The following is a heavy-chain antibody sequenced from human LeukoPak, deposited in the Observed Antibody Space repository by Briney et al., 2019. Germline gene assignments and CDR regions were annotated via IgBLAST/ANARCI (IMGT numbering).Heavy chain of an antibody. Sequence: GASVKVSCKASGYTFTGYYMHWVRQAPGQGLEWTGWINPNSGGTNYAQKFQGRVTMTRDTSISTAYMELSRLRSDDTAVYYCARSPALLWFGELHPYYFDYWGQGTLVTVSS. CDR3: ARSPALLWFGELHPYYFDY. J-gene: IGHJ4*02. V-gene: IGHV1-2*02. CDR2: INPNSGGT. CDR1: GYTFTGYY. D-gene: IGHD3-10*01.